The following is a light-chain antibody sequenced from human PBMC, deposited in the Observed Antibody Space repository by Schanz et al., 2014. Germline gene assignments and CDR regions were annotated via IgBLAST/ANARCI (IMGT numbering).Light chain of an antibody. J-gene: IGLJ2*01. CDR1: SSDVGRYDY. CDR2: EVN. Sequence: QSALTQPASVSGSPGQSITISCTGTSSDVGRYDYVSWYQQYPGKAPKLMISEVNKWPSGVSNRFSGSKFGSMASLTISGLQAEDEADYYCCSYAATFSVVFGGGTKLTVL. V-gene: IGLV2-23*02. CDR3: CSYAATFSVV.